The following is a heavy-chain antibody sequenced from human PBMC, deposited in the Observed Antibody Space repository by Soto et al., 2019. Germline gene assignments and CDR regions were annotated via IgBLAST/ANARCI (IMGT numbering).Heavy chain of an antibody. CDR1: GFTLSSYA. Sequence: EVQLLESGGGLVQPGGSLRLSCAVSGFTLSSYAMSWVRQAPGKGLEWVSAISGSGANTYYADSVKGRFTISRDKSKNTLFLQTSSLRAEDTAIYYCAKGGITLVRGSFDYWGQGTLVTVYS. D-gene: IGHD3-10*01. J-gene: IGHJ4*02. CDR2: ISGSGANT. CDR3: AKGGITLVRGSFDY. V-gene: IGHV3-23*01.